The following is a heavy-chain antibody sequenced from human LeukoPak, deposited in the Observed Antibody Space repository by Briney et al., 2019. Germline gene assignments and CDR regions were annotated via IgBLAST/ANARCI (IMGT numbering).Heavy chain of an antibody. CDR3: ARILDFWSGRAAHYYYYYGMDV. J-gene: IGHJ6*02. CDR1: GFTFSSYS. V-gene: IGHV3-21*01. CDR2: ISSSSSYI. Sequence: GSLRLSCAASGFTFSSYSMNCVRQAPGKGLEWVSSISSSSSYIYYADSVKGRFTISRDNAKNSLYLQMNSLRAEDTAVYYCARILDFWSGRAAHYYYYYGMDVWGQGTTVTVSS. D-gene: IGHD3-3*01.